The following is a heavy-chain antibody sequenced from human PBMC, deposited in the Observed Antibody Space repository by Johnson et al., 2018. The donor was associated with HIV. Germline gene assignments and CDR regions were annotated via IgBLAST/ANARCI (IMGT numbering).Heavy chain of an antibody. V-gene: IGHV3-30*04. J-gene: IGHJ3*02. D-gene: IGHD7-27*01. CDR2: ISYDGNTK. CDR3: ARSNWAHFDAFDI. Sequence: LVESGGGVVQPGRSLRLSCSAYGFTFSDYAMHWVRQAPGKGLQWVAVISYDGNTKYYADSVKGRFTISRDNSKNTLYLQMNSLRAEDTAVYYCARSNWAHFDAFDIWGQGTMVTVSS. CDR1: GFTFSDYA.